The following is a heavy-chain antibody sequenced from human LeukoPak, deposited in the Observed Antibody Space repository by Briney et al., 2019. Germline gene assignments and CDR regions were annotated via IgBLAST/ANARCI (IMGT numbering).Heavy chain of an antibody. CDR3: ARGRRQYYYGSGSYYRY. J-gene: IGHJ4*02. CDR1: GYTFTSYY. CDR2: INPSGGST. V-gene: IGHV1-46*01. Sequence: ASVKVSCKASGYTFTSYYMHWVRQAPGQGLEWMGIINPSGGSTSYAQKFQGRVTMTRDMSTSTVYMELSRLRSDDTAVYYCARGRRQYYYGSGSYYRYWGQGTLVTVSS. D-gene: IGHD3-10*01.